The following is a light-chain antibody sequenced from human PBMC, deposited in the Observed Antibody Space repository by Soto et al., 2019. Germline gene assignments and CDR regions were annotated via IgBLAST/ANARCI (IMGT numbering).Light chain of an antibody. CDR1: SSDVGGYNY. J-gene: IGLJ3*02. Sequence: QSALTQPASVSGSPGQSITISCTGTSSDVGGYNYVSWYQQHPGKAPKLMIYEDIRRPSGISSRFSGSKSGNTASLTISGLRAEDEAAYYCCSYVDHRKFVFGGGTKLTVL. CDR2: EDI. CDR3: CSYVDHRKFV. V-gene: IGLV2-14*01.